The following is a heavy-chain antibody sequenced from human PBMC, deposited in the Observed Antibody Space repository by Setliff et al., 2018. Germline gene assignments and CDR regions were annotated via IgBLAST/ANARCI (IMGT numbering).Heavy chain of an antibody. D-gene: IGHD3-16*01. J-gene: IGHJ4*02. CDR3: ARKGPNSSSHVFGY. V-gene: IGHV1-3*03. Sequence: ASVKVSCKASGYTFISYALHWVRQAPGQRLQWMGWIDPASGNTKYSQEFQGRVTITRDTSATTVYMELSSLRSDDMAVYYCARKGPNSSSHVFGYWGQGTLVTVSS. CDR1: GYTFISYA. CDR2: IDPASGNT.